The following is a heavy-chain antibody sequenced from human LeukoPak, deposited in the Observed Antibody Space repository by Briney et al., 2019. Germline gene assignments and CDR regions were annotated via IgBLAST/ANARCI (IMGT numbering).Heavy chain of an antibody. CDR1: GGSISGSSYY. V-gene: IGHV4-39*07. CDR3: AGLVGRYSSGLYYYYFDY. D-gene: IGHD3-22*01. CDR2: MYLSGTT. J-gene: IGHJ4*02. Sequence: SETLSLTCTVSGGSISGSSYYWGWIRQPPGKGLEWIGEMYLSGTTHSNPSVKSRVTISIGRSKNQFFLNLSSVTAADTAVYYCAGLVGRYSSGLYYYYFDYWGQGTLVTVSS.